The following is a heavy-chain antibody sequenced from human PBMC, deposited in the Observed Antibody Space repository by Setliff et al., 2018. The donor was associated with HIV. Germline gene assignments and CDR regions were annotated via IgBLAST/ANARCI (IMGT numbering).Heavy chain of an antibody. D-gene: IGHD6-13*01. CDR3: AREAYSSSSVEI. CDR1: GYTFTSYY. V-gene: IGHV1-46*01. Sequence: ASVKVSCKASGYTFTSYYVHWVRQAPGHGLEWRGIIDPNGGNTNFAQKFQGRVTMTRDTSTSTVYMELSSLTTDDTAVYYCAREAYSSSSVEIWGQGTLVTVSS. CDR2: IDPNGGNT. J-gene: IGHJ4*02.